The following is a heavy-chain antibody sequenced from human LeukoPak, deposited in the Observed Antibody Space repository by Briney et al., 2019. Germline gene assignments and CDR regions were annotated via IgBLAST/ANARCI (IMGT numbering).Heavy chain of an antibody. CDR3: ARDPIVTGTTKGVDY. D-gene: IGHD1-7*01. J-gene: IGHJ4*02. CDR1: GGSFSGYY. Sequence: SETLSLTCAVYGGSFSGYYWSWIRQPPGKGLEWIGEINHSGSTNYNPSLKSRVTISVDTSKNQFSLKLSSVTAADTAVYYYARDPIVTGTTKGVDYWGQGTLVTVSS. V-gene: IGHV4-34*01. CDR2: INHSGST.